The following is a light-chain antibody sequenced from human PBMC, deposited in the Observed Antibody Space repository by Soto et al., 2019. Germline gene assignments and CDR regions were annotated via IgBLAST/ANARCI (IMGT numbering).Light chain of an antibody. CDR3: QQYYSHPHA. V-gene: IGKV1-39*01. CDR2: AAS. J-gene: IGKJ4*01. Sequence: QCPSSLSASVVYICTVTCRASQSIRRYLNWYQKKRGKAPKLLIYAASSLQSGVPSRLRGSGYGIDLTITISCMQSEDFETYYCQQYYSHPHAFGGGTKVDIK. CDR1: QSIRRY.